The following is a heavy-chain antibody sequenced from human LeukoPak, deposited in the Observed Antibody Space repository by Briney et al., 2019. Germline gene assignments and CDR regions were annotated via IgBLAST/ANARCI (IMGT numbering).Heavy chain of an antibody. CDR1: GFTFSSYS. D-gene: IGHD4-11*01. Sequence: GGSLRLSCAASGFTFSSYSMNWVRQAPGKGLEWVSYISSSGSTIYYADSVKGRFTISRDNAKNSLYLQMNSLRAEDTAVYYCARGLTTYYYYYMDVWGKGTTVTVSS. V-gene: IGHV3-48*04. J-gene: IGHJ6*03. CDR3: ARGLTTYYYYYMDV. CDR2: ISSSGSTI.